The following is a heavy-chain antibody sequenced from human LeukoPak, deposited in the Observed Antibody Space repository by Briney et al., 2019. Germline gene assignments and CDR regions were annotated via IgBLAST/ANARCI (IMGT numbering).Heavy chain of an antibody. CDR3: ARDEGYCSSTSCYDYFQH. J-gene: IGHJ1*01. CDR1: AYTFTGYY. D-gene: IGHD2-2*01. Sequence: ASVKVSCKDSAYTFTGYYMHWVRQAPGQGLEWMGRINPNSGGTNYAQKFQGRVTMTRDTSISTAYMELSRLRSDDTAVYYCARDEGYCSSTSCYDYFQHWGQGTLVTVSS. CDR2: INPNSGGT. V-gene: IGHV1-2*06.